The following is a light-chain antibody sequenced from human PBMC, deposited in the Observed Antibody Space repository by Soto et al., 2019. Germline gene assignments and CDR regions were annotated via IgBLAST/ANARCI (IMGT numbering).Light chain of an antibody. J-gene: IGLJ2*01. V-gene: IGLV2-14*03. CDR3: SSYTDSYTVA. CDR1: SSDVGGHSS. CDR2: DVS. Sequence: QSALTQPASVSGSPGQSITISCTGTSSDVGGHSSISWYQQHPGKAPKLMIYDVSNRPSGVSNRFSGSKSGNTASLTISGLQAEDEADYYCSSYTDSYTVAFGGGTKVTVL.